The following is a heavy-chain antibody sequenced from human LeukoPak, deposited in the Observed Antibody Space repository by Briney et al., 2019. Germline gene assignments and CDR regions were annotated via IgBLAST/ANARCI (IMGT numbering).Heavy chain of an antibody. Sequence: SQTLSLTCTVSGGSISSGSYYWSWIRQPPGKGLEWIGYIYHSGSTYYNPSLKSRVTISVDRSKNQFSLKLSSVTAADTAVYYCARVPWEVVVPAAGDYWGQGTLVTVSS. V-gene: IGHV4-30-2*01. CDR1: GGSISSGSYY. CDR3: ARVPWEVVVPAAGDY. J-gene: IGHJ4*02. CDR2: IYHSGST. D-gene: IGHD2-2*01.